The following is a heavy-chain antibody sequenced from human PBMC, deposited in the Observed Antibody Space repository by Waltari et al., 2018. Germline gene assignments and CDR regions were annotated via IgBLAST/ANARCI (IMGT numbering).Heavy chain of an antibody. J-gene: IGHJ2*01. CDR2: ISWDSGSI. CDR1: GFSFGGYA. D-gene: IGHD6-13*01. Sequence: EVQLVESGGGLVQPGWSLRLSCAASGFSFGGYAMHWVRQAPGEGLEWVSGISWDSGSIGYADSVNGRFSISRDNAKNSLYLQMNSLRADDMAFYYCAKGAPAYSGGSVGYWYFDLWGRGTLVTVSS. V-gene: IGHV3-9*03. CDR3: AKGAPAYSGGSVGYWYFDL.